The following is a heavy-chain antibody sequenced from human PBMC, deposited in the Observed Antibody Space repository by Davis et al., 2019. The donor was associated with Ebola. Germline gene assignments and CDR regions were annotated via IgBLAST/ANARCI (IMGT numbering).Heavy chain of an antibody. CDR2: INHSGST. V-gene: IGHV4-61*08. CDR1: GGSISSGGYY. J-gene: IGHJ4*02. Sequence: SETLSLTCTVSGGSISSGGYYWSWIRQPPGKGLEWIGEINHSGSTSYNPSLKTRVTISVDTSKNQFSLKLSSVTAADTAVYYCARGLLWFGELLGPSYYFDYWGQGTLVTVSS. CDR3: ARGLLWFGELLGPSYYFDY. D-gene: IGHD3-10*01.